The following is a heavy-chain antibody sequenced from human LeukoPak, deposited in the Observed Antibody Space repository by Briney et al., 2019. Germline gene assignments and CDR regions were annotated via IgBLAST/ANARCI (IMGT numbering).Heavy chain of an antibody. J-gene: IGHJ4*02. D-gene: IGHD2-2*01. CDR1: GYTFTSYG. CDR2: ISAYNGNT. CDR3: ARDEGRDIVVVPAATS. V-gene: IGHV1-18*01. Sequence: GASVKVSCKASGYTFTSYGISWVRQAPGQGLEWMGWISAYNGNTNYAQKLQGRVTMTTDTSTSTAYMELRSLRSDDTAVYYCARDEGRDIVVVPAATSWGQGTLVTVSS.